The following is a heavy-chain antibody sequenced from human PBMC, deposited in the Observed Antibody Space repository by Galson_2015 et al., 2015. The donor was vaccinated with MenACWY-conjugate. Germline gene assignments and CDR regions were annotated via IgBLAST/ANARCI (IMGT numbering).Heavy chain of an antibody. V-gene: IGHV3-48*03. J-gene: IGHJ6*03. CDR1: GFTFTGYE. CDR2: ISKSGSPI. D-gene: IGHD5-18*01. CDR3: ARVGTWIHQYFYYMDV. Sequence: SLRLSCAASGFTFTGYEFNWVRQAPGKGLEWLSYISKSGSPIYYADSVKGRFTISRDNIKKPLFLEMNSLRAGDTGVYYCARVGTWIHQYFYYMDVWGKGTTVTVSS.